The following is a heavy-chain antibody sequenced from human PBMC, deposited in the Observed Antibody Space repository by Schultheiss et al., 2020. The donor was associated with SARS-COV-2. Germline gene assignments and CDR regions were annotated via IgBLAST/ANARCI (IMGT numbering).Heavy chain of an antibody. V-gene: IGHV3-33*01. D-gene: IGHD6-19*01. CDR3: ARGPGQWLYSGAFDI. Sequence: GSLRLSCAASGFTFSSYGMHWVRQAPGKGLEWVAVIWYDGSNKYYADSVKGRFTISRDNSKNTLYLQMNSLRAEDTAVYYCARGPGQWLYSGAFDIWGQGTMVTVSS. J-gene: IGHJ3*02. CDR1: GFTFSSYG. CDR2: IWYDGSNK.